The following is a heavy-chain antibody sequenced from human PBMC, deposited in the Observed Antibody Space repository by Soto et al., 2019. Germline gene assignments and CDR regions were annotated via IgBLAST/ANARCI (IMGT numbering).Heavy chain of an antibody. J-gene: IGHJ4*02. D-gene: IGHD3-10*01. CDR1: GYSFSNYW. Sequence: GESLKISCKGSGYSFSNYWIGWVRQMPGKGLEWVGIIYPGDSETRYSPSFQGQVTISVDKSIYTAFLQWFSLQASDTAMYYCARGGPAYGLDYWGQGTLVTVSS. CDR3: ARGGPAYGLDY. V-gene: IGHV5-51*01. CDR2: IYPGDSET.